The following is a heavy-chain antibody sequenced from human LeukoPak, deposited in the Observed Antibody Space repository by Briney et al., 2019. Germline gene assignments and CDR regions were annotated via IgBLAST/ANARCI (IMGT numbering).Heavy chain of an antibody. J-gene: IGHJ4*02. Sequence: ASVKVSCEASGYTFTGYYMHWVRQAPGQGLEWMGWINPNSGGTNYAQKFQGRVTMTRDTSISTAYMELSRLRSDDTAVYYCAREVPGSNQIFDYWGQGTLVTVSS. CDR1: GYTFTGYY. D-gene: IGHD4-11*01. CDR2: INPNSGGT. V-gene: IGHV1-2*02. CDR3: AREVPGSNQIFDY.